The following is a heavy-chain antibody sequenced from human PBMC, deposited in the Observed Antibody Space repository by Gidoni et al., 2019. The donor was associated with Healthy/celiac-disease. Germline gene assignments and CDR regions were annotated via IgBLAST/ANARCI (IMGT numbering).Heavy chain of an antibody. Sequence: QVQLVQSGAEVKKPGASVKVSCKASGYTFTSYGISWVRQAPGQGLEWMGWISADKGNTNYAQKLQGRVTMTTDTSTSTAYMELRSRRSDDTAVYYCARDRYEAVAGLNWFDPWGQGTLVTVSS. CDR1: GYTFTSYG. CDR2: ISADKGNT. V-gene: IGHV1-18*01. J-gene: IGHJ5*02. D-gene: IGHD6-19*01. CDR3: ARDRYEAVAGLNWFDP.